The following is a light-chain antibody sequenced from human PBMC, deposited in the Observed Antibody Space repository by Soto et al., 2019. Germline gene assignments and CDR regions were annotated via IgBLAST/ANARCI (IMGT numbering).Light chain of an antibody. J-gene: IGKJ1*01. Sequence: ILYRSVGDRVTVTCRASQTISSWLAWYQQKPGKAPKLLIYKASTLKSGVPSRFSGSGSGTEFTLTISSLQPDDFATYYCQHYYSYSEAFGQGTKVDI. CDR1: QTISSW. CDR3: QHYYSYSEA. V-gene: IGKV1-5*03. CDR2: KAS.